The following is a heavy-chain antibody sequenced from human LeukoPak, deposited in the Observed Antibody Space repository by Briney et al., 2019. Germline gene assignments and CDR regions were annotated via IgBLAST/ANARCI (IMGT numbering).Heavy chain of an antibody. J-gene: IGHJ6*03. V-gene: IGHV4-59*11. D-gene: IGHD3-3*01. CDR1: DGSISSHY. Sequence: PSETLSLTCTVSDGSISSHYWSWIRQPPGKGPEWIGYISYSRSATYNPSLKSRVTISVETPKNQFSLTLSSVTDADTAVYYCARSRYHDLSSGSSGGYYYMDIWGKGTTVIVSS. CDR2: ISYSRSA. CDR3: ARSRYHDLSSGSSGGYYYMDI.